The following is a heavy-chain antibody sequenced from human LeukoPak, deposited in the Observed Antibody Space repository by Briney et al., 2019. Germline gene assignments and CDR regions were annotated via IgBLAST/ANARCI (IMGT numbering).Heavy chain of an antibody. D-gene: IGHD4-23*01. J-gene: IGHJ5*02. CDR2: IYHSGST. V-gene: IGHV4-38-2*01. CDR1: GYSISSGYY. CDR3: PRAETRNNWFHP. Sequence: SETLSLTCAVSGYSISSGYYWGWIRQPPGKGLEWIGSIYHSGSTYYNPSLKSRATISVDTSKNQFSLKLSSVTAADTAVYYCPRAETRNNWFHPWGQGTLVTVSS.